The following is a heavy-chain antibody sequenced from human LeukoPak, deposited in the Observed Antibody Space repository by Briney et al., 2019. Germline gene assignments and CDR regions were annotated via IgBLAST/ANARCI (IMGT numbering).Heavy chain of an antibody. CDR1: GYSISSGYY. CDR3: ARDGALYGSGSYSTDY. J-gene: IGHJ4*02. D-gene: IGHD3-10*01. CDR2: IYTSGST. V-gene: IGHV4-38-2*02. Sequence: SETLSLTCTVSGYSISSGYYWGWIRQPPGKGLEWIGRIYTSGSTNYNPSLKSRVTMSVDTSKNQFSLKLSSVTAADTAVYYCARDGALYGSGSYSTDYWGQGTLVTVSS.